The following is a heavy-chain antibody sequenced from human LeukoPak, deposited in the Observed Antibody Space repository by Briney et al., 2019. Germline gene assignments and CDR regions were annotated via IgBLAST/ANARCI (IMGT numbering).Heavy chain of an antibody. Sequence: GGSLRLSCAASGLSFGAHAMHWVRQAPGMGLEWVSGVGGGGQRTHYAASVKGRFTISRDNSKNTLYLQMNSLRAEDTAIYYCAKDRGYYVDTGTINFWGQGTLVTVSS. J-gene: IGHJ4*02. D-gene: IGHD2-15*01. V-gene: IGHV3-23*01. CDR3: AKDRGYYVDTGTINF. CDR2: VGGGGQRT. CDR1: GLSFGAHA.